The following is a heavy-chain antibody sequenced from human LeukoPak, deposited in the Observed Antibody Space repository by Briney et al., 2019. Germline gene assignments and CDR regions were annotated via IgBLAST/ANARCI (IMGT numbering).Heavy chain of an antibody. CDR1: GFTLCSYC. J-gene: IGHJ1*01. D-gene: IGHD3-9*01. CDR3: AKDLRCYEILTVAPWG. Sequence: GGSLRLSCAASGFTLCSYCMHWVRQAPGKGLEWVAVIWYDGSNKYYADSVKGRFTISRNNPKNTLYLQMNSLRAEDTAVSYCAKDLRCYEILTVAPWGWGQGTLVTVSS. V-gene: IGHV3-33*06. CDR2: IWYDGSNK.